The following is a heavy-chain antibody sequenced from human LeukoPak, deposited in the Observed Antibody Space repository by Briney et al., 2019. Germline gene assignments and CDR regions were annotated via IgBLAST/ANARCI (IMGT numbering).Heavy chain of an antibody. CDR3: ARPPLSDSSGYFPSWFDP. CDR2: IYYSGST. V-gene: IGHV4-30-4*01. Sequence: SETLSLTCTVSGGSISSGDYYWSWIRQPPGKGLEWIGYIYYSGSTYYNPSLKSRVTISVDTSKNQFSLKLSSVTAADTAVYYCARPPLSDSSGYFPSWFDPWGQGTLVTVSS. J-gene: IGHJ5*02. CDR1: GGSISSGDYY. D-gene: IGHD3-22*01.